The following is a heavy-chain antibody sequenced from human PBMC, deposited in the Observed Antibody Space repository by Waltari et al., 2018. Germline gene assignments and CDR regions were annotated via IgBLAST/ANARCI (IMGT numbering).Heavy chain of an antibody. CDR1: GFTVSTTY. CDR3: ARVGPSSHYAYWFDP. Sequence: EVQLVETGGGLIQTGGSLRLSCAASGFTVSTTYISWVRLAPGKGLEWVSVIYADESTYYADSVKGRFTISRDNSKNTVYLQMNILRAADTAVYYCARVGPSSHYAYWFDPWGQGTLVTVSS. D-gene: IGHD3-16*01. V-gene: IGHV3-53*02. J-gene: IGHJ5*02. CDR2: IYADEST.